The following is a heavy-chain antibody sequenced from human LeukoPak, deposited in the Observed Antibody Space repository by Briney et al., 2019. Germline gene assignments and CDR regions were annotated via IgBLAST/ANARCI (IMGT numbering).Heavy chain of an antibody. CDR1: GFTFSHYW. J-gene: IGHJ4*02. CDR3: ASDNHGGSYYELAF. Sequence: GGSLRLSCAASGFTFSHYWMHWVRQAPGKGLVWVSRIESDGGRTDYADSLKGRFTISRDNSKNTLYLQMNSLRAEDTAVYYCASDNHGGSYYELAFWGQGTLVTVSS. D-gene: IGHD1-26*01. CDR2: IESDGGRT. V-gene: IGHV3-74*01.